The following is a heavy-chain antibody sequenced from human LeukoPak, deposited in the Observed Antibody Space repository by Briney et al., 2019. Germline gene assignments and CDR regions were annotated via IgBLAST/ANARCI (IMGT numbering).Heavy chain of an antibody. Sequence: PGRSLRLSCAASGFTFSSTGMYWVRQAPGTGLEWAALIWNDGSKEYYADSVKGRFTISRDNSKNTLYLQMNSLRVEDTAVYYCAKGAFWTGYSEYFDPWGQGILVTVSS. D-gene: IGHD3/OR15-3a*01. CDR1: GFTFSSTG. J-gene: IGHJ4*02. V-gene: IGHV3-33*06. CDR3: AKGAFWTGYSEYFDP. CDR2: IWNDGSKE.